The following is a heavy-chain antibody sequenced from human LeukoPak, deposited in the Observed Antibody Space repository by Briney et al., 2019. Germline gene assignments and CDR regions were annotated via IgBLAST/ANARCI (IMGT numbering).Heavy chain of an antibody. J-gene: IGHJ3*02. CDR2: INPYNGNT. CDR1: GYTFTTEG. CDR3: ARDPGGGGTFVI. Sequence: ASVKVSCKASGYTFTTEGISLVRQAPGQGLEGMGWINPYNGNTNYAQKLQGRVTMTTDTSTSRANLELRSLRSDDTAVYYCARDPGGGGTFVIWGQGTMVTVSS. V-gene: IGHV1-18*01. D-gene: IGHD3-16*01.